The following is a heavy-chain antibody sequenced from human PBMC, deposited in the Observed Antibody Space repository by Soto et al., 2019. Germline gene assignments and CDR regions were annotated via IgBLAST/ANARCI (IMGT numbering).Heavy chain of an antibody. D-gene: IGHD3-9*01. V-gene: IGHV3-23*01. CDR3: AKSYDILTGPYFDY. CDR1: GFTFSSYA. J-gene: IGHJ4*02. CDR2: ISGSGGST. Sequence: GGSLRLSCAAFGFTFSSYAMNWVRQAPGKGLEWVSAISGSGGSTYYADSVKGRFTISRDNSKNTLYLQMNSLRAEDTAVYYCAKSYDILTGPYFDYWGQGTLVTVSS.